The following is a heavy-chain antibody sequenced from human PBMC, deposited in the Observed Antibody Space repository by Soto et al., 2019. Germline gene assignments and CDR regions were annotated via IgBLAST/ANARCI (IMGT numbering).Heavy chain of an antibody. V-gene: IGHV4-39*01. J-gene: IGHJ4*02. D-gene: IGHD6-13*01. CDR2: IYYSGST. CDR3: ARGIAAAGPDY. Sequence: QLQLQESGPGLVKPSETLSLTCTVSGGSISSSSYYWGCIRQPPGKGMEWIGSIYYSGSTYYNPSLKSRVTISVDTSKNQFSLKLSSVTAADTAVYYCARGIAAAGPDYWGQGTLVTVSS. CDR1: GGSISSSSYY.